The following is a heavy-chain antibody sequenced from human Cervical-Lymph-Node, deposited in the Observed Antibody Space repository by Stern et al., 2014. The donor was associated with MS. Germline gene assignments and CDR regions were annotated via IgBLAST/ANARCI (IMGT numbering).Heavy chain of an antibody. D-gene: IGHD2/OR15-2a*01. CDR2: IKEDGSEK. J-gene: IGHJ4*02. CDR1: GFTFSSFS. CDR3: AREYFRYFDY. Sequence: EVQLVESGGALVQPGGSLRLSCAASGFTFSSFSMTWVRQAPGKGLEWVANIKEDGSEKYYVDSVKGRFTISRDNAKNSLYLQMNSLRAEDTAVYYCAREYFRYFDYWGQGALVTVSS. V-gene: IGHV3-7*01.